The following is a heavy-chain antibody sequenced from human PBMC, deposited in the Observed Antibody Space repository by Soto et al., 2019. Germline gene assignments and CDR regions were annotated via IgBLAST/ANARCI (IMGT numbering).Heavy chain of an antibody. CDR3: AKRLEGATLGAVDAFDI. J-gene: IGHJ3*02. CDR2: ISRSGGST. CDR1: GFTFSSYA. D-gene: IGHD1-26*01. Sequence: GGSLRLSCAASGFTFSSYAMSWVRQAPGKGLEWVSAISRSGGSTYYADSVKGRFTISRDNSKNTLYLQMNSLRAEDTAVYYCAKRLEGATLGAVDAFDIWGQGTMVTVSS. V-gene: IGHV3-23*01.